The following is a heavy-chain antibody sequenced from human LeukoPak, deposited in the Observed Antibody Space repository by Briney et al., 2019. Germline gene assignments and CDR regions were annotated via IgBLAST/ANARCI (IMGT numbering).Heavy chain of an antibody. CDR3: ARGGYAHYYGMDV. D-gene: IGHD5-18*01. CDR2: IYSGGTT. Sequence: GGSLRLSCAASGFIVSTNYMSWVRQAPGKGLEWVSVIYSGGTTNYADSVKGRFTISRDNSKNTVYLQMNSLRAEDTAVYYCARGGYAHYYGMDVWGQGTTVTVSS. J-gene: IGHJ6*02. V-gene: IGHV3-53*01. CDR1: GFIVSTNY.